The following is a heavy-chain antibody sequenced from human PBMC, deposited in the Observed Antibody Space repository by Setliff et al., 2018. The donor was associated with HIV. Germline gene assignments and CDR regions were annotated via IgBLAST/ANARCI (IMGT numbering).Heavy chain of an antibody. CDR1: GFNVRNNY. D-gene: IGHD2-15*01. CDR2: IYGGGST. Sequence: PGGSLRLSCAASGFNVRNNYMSWVRQAPGKGLEWVSAIYGGGSTYYADSVKGRFTISRDSSENTLYVQMNSLRVEDTGVYFCARESFGGSTWALGDSWGQGALVTVSS. V-gene: IGHV3-66*02. J-gene: IGHJ4*02. CDR3: ARESFGGSTWALGDS.